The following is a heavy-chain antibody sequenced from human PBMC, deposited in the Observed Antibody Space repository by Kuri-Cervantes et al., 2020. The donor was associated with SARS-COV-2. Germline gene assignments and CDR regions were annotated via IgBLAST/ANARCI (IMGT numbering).Heavy chain of an antibody. CDR1: GFTVSSNY. Sequence: GGSLRLSCAASGFTVSSNYMSWVRQAPGKGLVWVSRISTDGSSTSYADSVKGRFTISRDNVKNTLYLEMNSLGAEDTAVYYCARAPTLPVAGGFDYWGQGTLVTVSS. CDR3: ARAPTLPVAGGFDY. CDR2: ISTDGSST. D-gene: IGHD6-19*01. V-gene: IGHV3-74*01. J-gene: IGHJ4*02.